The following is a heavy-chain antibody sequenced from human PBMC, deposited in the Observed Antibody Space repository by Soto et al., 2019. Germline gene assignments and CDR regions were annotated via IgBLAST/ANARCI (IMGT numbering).Heavy chain of an antibody. CDR2: IYPGDSDI. Sequence: EVQLEQSGPEVKKPGESLKISCKASGYSFTTYLIAWVRQMPGKGLECMGLIYPGDSDIRYSPPFQGQVTISADKSLSTAYLQWSSLKASDTAMYYCVRHGGSAGADYWGQGTLVTVSS. V-gene: IGHV5-51*01. CDR1: GYSFTTYL. D-gene: IGHD2-15*01. CDR3: VRHGGSAGADY. J-gene: IGHJ4*02.